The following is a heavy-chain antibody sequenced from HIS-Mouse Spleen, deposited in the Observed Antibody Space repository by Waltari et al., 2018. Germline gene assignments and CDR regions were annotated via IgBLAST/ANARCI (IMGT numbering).Heavy chain of an antibody. J-gene: IGHJ5*02. Sequence: QVQLQESGPGLVKPSETLSLTCTVSGYSISSGYYWGWIRQPPGRGLEWIGSIYHSGGTYYHPSLKSRVTISVDTSKNQFSLKLSSVTAADTAVYYCARGDCSGGSCYSGWFDPWGQGTLVTVSS. CDR1: GYSISSGYY. V-gene: IGHV4-38-2*02. D-gene: IGHD2-15*01. CDR3: ARGDCSGGSCYSGWFDP. CDR2: IYHSGGT.